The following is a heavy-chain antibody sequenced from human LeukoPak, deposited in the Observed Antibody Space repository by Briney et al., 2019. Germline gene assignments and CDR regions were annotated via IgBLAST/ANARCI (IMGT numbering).Heavy chain of an antibody. CDR3: ARGYYYDSSGLDY. CDR2: IYYSGST. V-gene: IGHV4-30-4*01. Sequence: SGTLSLTCTVSGGSISSGDYYWSWIRQPPGKGLEWIGYIYYSGSTYYNPSPKSRVTVSVDTSKNQFSLKLSSVTAADTAVYYCARGYYYDSSGLDYWGQGTLVTVSS. D-gene: IGHD3-22*01. CDR1: GGSISSGDYY. J-gene: IGHJ4*02.